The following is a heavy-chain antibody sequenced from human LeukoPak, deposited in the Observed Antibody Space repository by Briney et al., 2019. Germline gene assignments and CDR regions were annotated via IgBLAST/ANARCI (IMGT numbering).Heavy chain of an antibody. J-gene: IGHJ6*02. CDR1: GGSISSDDYY. D-gene: IGHD2-2*02. CDR3: ARGTRYCTNTSCYKTAMDV. V-gene: IGHV4-30-4*01. CDR2: IYYSGST. Sequence: SETLSLTCTVSGGSISSDDYYWSWIRQPPETGLEWLGYIYYSGSTYYNASLRSRITISVDTSKNQFSLKLSSVTAADTAVYFCARGTRYCTNTSCYKTAMDVWGQGTTVTVSS.